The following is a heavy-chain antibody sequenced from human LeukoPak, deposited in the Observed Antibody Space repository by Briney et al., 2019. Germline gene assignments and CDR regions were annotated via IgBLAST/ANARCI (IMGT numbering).Heavy chain of an antibody. CDR2: IYPGDSDT. Sequence: GESLKISCKGSGYSFTSYWIGWVRQMPGKGLEWMGIIYPGDSDTRYSLSFQGQVTISADKSISTAYLQWSSLKASDTAMYYCAIFDFLFGEIDNWFDPWGQGTQVTVSS. V-gene: IGHV5-51*01. D-gene: IGHD2/OR15-2a*01. J-gene: IGHJ5*02. CDR3: AIFDFLFGEIDNWFDP. CDR1: GYSFTSYW.